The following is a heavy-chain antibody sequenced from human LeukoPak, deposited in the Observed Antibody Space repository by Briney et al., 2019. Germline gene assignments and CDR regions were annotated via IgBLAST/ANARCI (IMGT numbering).Heavy chain of an antibody. V-gene: IGHV5-51*01. D-gene: IGHD6-13*01. CDR3: ARRLEVSGTMDY. Sequence: GGALEISCQGSGYIFTIYWIGWVRPVPGKGVEGMGIIYPGDSDTRYSPSYQGQVTISADKSISSAYLQWSRLKASDTAMYYCARRLEVSGTMDYWGQGTLVTVSS. CDR2: IYPGDSDT. J-gene: IGHJ4*02. CDR1: GYIFTIYW.